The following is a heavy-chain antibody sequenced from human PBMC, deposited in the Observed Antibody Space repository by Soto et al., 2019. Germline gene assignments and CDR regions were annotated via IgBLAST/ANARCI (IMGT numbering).Heavy chain of an antibody. V-gene: IGHV4-59*01. CDR1: SGSIDPYY. CDR3: ARALDSSAAPFDY. D-gene: IGHD2-2*01. J-gene: IGHJ4*02. Sequence: PSETLSLTCTVSSGSIDPYYWSWIRQPPGKGLEWIGFIFYRGRTNYNPSLKSRVTISLDTSKSQFSLRLSSVTAADTAVYFCARALDSSAAPFDYWGQGTLVTVSS. CDR2: IFYRGRT.